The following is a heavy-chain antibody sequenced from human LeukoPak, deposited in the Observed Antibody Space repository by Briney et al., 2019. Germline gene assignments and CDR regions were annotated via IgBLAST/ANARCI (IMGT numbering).Heavy chain of an antibody. CDR2: IYYSGST. CDR1: GGSISSYY. D-gene: IGHD2/OR15-2a*01. V-gene: IGHV4-59*12. J-gene: IGHJ4*02. CDR3: ARDVSHYFDY. Sequence: SETLSLTCTVSGGSISSYYWSWIRQPPGKGLEWIGYIYYSGSTNYNPSLKSRVTMSVDTSKNQFSLKLSSVTAADTAVYYYARDVSHYFDYWGQGTLVTVSS.